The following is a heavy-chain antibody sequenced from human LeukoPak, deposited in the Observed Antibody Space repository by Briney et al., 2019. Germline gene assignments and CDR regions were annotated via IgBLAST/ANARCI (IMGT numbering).Heavy chain of an antibody. V-gene: IGHV4-59*01. J-gene: IGHJ3*02. D-gene: IGHD3-22*01. CDR2: IYYSGST. Sequence: PSETLSLTCTVSGGSISSYYWSWIRQPPGKGLEWIGYIYYSGSTNYNPSLKSRATISVDTSKNQFSLKLSSVTAADTAVYYCARDHRSSGYCDAFDIWGQGTMVTVSS. CDR1: GGSISSYY. CDR3: ARDHRSSGYCDAFDI.